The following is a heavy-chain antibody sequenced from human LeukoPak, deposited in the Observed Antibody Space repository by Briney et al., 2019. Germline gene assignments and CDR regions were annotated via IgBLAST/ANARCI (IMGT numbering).Heavy chain of an antibody. CDR2: INWNGGST. J-gene: IGHJ4*02. Sequence: GGSLRLSCAASGFTFDDYGMSWVRQAPGKGLEWVSGINWNGGSTGYADSVKGRFTISRDNAKNSLYLQMNSLRAEDTAVYYCAREYDFWSGYYGFDYWGQGTLVTVSS. CDR1: GFTFDDYG. D-gene: IGHD3-3*01. V-gene: IGHV3-20*04. CDR3: AREYDFWSGYYGFDY.